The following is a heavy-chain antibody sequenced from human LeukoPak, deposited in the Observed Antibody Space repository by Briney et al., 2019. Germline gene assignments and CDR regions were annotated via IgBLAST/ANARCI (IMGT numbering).Heavy chain of an antibody. CDR1: GFTFSSCS. CDR3: ARDRYDFWSGYYSYYFDY. CDR2: ISSSSSTI. Sequence: PGGSLRLSCAASGFTFSSCSMNWVRQAPGKGLEWVSYISSSSSTIYYADSVKGRFTISRDNAKNSLYLQMNSLRAEDTAVYYCARDRYDFWSGYYSYYFDYWGQGTLVTVSS. D-gene: IGHD3-3*01. J-gene: IGHJ4*02. V-gene: IGHV3-48*01.